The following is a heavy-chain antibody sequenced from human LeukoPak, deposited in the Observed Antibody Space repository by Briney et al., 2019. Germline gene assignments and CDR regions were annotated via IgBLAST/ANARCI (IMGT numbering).Heavy chain of an antibody. V-gene: IGHV3-66*01. Sequence: GGSLRLSCAASGFTVSTNYMSWVRQAPGKGLEWVSVIYSGGSTYYADSVKGRFTISRDNAKNSLYLQMNSLRAEDTAVYYCARTYSSSWYYFDYWGQGTLVTVSS. CDR3: ARTYSSSWYYFDY. CDR1: GFTVSTNY. D-gene: IGHD6-13*01. J-gene: IGHJ4*02. CDR2: IYSGGST.